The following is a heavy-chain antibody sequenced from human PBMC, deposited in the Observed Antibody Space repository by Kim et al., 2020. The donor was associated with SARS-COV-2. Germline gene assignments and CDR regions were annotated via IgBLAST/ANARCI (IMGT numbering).Heavy chain of an antibody. D-gene: IGHD3-22*01. CDR3: TRSTMIAAGPTYGMDV. J-gene: IGHJ6*02. V-gene: IGHV3-13*01. Sequence: SVKGRFTISRENAKNSLYLQMNSLRVGDTAVYYCTRSTMIAAGPTYGMDVWGHGTTVTVSS.